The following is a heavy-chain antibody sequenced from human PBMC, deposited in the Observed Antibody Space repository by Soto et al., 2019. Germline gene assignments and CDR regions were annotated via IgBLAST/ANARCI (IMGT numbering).Heavy chain of an antibody. D-gene: IGHD6-13*01. Sequence: SETLSLTCTVSGGSISSGGYYWSWIRQHPGKGLEWIGYIYYSGSTYYNPSLESRVTISVDTSKNQFSLKLSSVTAADTAVYYCARGPTIAAAANGYYYYYMDVWGKGTTVTVSS. CDR3: ARGPTIAAAANGYYYYYMDV. J-gene: IGHJ6*03. V-gene: IGHV4-31*03. CDR1: GGSISSGGYY. CDR2: IYYSGST.